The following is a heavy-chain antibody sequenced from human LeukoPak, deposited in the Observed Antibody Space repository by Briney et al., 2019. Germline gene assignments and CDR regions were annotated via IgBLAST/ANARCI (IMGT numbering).Heavy chain of an antibody. CDR1: GFTFSSYW. J-gene: IGHJ4*02. CDR2: IKQDGSEK. V-gene: IGHV3-7*01. D-gene: IGHD6-13*01. CDR3: ARDMYSPPHYFDY. Sequence: GGSLRLSCAASGFTFSSYWMSWGRQAPGKGLEWVANIKQDGSEKYYVDSVKGRFTISRDNAKNSLYLQMNSLRAEDTAVYYCARDMYSPPHYFDYWGQGTLVTVSS.